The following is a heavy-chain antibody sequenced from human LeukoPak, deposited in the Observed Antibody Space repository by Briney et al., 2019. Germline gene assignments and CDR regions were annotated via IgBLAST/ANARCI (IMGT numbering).Heavy chain of an antibody. CDR3: ARGESYYDILTGPSGFDP. CDR2: IYYSGST. CDR1: GGSISSYY. J-gene: IGHJ5*02. V-gene: IGHV4-59*01. D-gene: IGHD3-9*01. Sequence: PSETLSLTCTVSGGSISSYYWSWIRQPPGKGLEWIGSIYYSGSTNYNPSLKSRVTISVDTSKNQFSLKLSSVTAADTAVYYCARGESYYDILTGPSGFDPWGQGTLVTVSS.